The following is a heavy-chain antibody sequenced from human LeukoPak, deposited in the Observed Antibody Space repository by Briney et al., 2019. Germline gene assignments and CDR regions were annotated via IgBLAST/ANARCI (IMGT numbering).Heavy chain of an antibody. D-gene: IGHD3-3*01. CDR1: GFTFTSSA. CDR2: IVVGSGNT. Sequence: SVKVSCKASGFTFTSSAVQWVRQARGQRLEWIGWIVVGSGNTNYAQKFQERVTITRDMSTSTAYMELSSLRSEDTAVYYCAAAGNYDFWSGYFTFDYWGQGTLVTVSS. J-gene: IGHJ4*02. CDR3: AAAGNYDFWSGYFTFDY. V-gene: IGHV1-58*01.